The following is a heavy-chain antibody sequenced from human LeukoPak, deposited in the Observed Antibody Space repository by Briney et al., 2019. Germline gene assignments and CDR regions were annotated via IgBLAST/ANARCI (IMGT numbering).Heavy chain of an antibody. V-gene: IGHV4-59*02. J-gene: IGHJ4*02. CDR1: GGPVSGYY. CDR2: IYYNGRT. D-gene: IGHD3-9*01. CDR3: AGTRYFDWLLPELDY. Sequence: HSETLSLTCTVSGGPVSGYYWNWIRQPPGKGLEWIGHIYYNGRTNYNPSLKSRVTISVDTSNNQFSLKFSSVTVAVTAVYYCAGTRYFDWLLPELDYWGQGSLVTVSS.